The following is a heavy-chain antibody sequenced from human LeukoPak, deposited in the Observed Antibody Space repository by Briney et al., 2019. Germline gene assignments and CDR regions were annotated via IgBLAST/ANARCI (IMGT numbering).Heavy chain of an antibody. CDR1: GGSFRGYY. V-gene: IGHV4-59*10. CDR2: IYTSGST. J-gene: IGHJ6*03. CDR3: ASNRGDGYYYYYMDV. D-gene: IGHD4-17*01. Sequence: SETLSLTCAVYGGSFRGYYWSWIRQPAGKGLEWIGRIYTSGSTNYNPSLKSRVTISVDTSKNQFSLKLSSVTAADTAVYYCASNRGDGYYYYYMDVWGKGTTVTISS.